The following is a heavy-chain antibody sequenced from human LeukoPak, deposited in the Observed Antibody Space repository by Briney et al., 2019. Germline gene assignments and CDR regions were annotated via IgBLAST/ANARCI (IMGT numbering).Heavy chain of an antibody. CDR1: GFTFSSYG. CDR2: IWCDGSNK. J-gene: IGHJ3*02. CDR3: EKDGSGSSYWAAFDI. V-gene: IGHV3-33*06. Sequence: GGSLRLSCAASGFTFSSYGMHGVPEAPGKGLEGVGVIWCDGSNKYYAGSVKVRFTICRDNAKNTPYLKMHNLSAEDTAVSYCEKDGSGSSYWAAFDIWGQGTLVTVSS. D-gene: IGHD5-18*01.